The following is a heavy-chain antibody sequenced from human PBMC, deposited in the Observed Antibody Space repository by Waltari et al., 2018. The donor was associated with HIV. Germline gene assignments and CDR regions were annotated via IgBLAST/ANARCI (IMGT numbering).Heavy chain of an antibody. CDR2: ISVYNDNT. D-gene: IGHD4-17*01. CDR1: GYSFTRYG. CDR3: ARAPMTTVTSRGFDI. V-gene: IGHV1-18*01. Sequence: QVHMVQSGAEVKKPGASLKVSGKASGYSFTRYGISWVRQAPGQGLEWIGWISVYNDNTRYAQKIQDRLNMTTASPTSTAYMELRSLRSDDTAVYYCARAPMTTVTSRGFDIWGQGTMVIVSS. J-gene: IGHJ3*02.